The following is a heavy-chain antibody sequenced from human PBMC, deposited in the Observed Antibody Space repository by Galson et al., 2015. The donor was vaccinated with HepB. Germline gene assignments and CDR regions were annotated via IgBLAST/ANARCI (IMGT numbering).Heavy chain of an antibody. J-gene: IGHJ4*02. Sequence: SLRLSCAASGFTFSSYAMSWVRQAPGKGLQWVSAITGSGGSTYFADSVKGRFTISRDNSKNTLYLQMNGLRAEDTAVYYCAKIVEGGYCTSTSCYTAYFDYWGQGTLVTVSS. CDR3: AKIVEGGYCTSTSCYTAYFDY. D-gene: IGHD2-2*02. V-gene: IGHV3-23*01. CDR1: GFTFSSYA. CDR2: ITGSGGST.